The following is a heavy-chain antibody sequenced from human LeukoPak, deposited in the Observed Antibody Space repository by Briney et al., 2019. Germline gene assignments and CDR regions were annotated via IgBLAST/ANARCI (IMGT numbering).Heavy chain of an antibody. Sequence: SETLSLTCTVSGGSISSSRYYWGWIRQPPGKGLEWIGSIYYSGSTYYNPSLKSRVTISVDTSKNQFSLKLSSVTAADTAVYYCARETDYGDYELLDYWGQGTLVTVSS. V-gene: IGHV4-39*07. CDR2: IYYSGST. CDR1: GGSISSSRYY. J-gene: IGHJ4*02. CDR3: ARETDYGDYELLDY. D-gene: IGHD4-17*01.